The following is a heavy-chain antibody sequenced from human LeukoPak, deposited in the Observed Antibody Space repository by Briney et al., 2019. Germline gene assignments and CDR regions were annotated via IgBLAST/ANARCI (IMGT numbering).Heavy chain of an antibody. J-gene: IGHJ6*03. D-gene: IGHD3-16*02. V-gene: IGHV3-74*01. Sequence: PGGSLRLSCAASGFTFSSYWMHWVRQAPGKGLVRVSRINSDGSSTSYADSVKGRFTISRDNAKNTLYLQMNSLRAEDTAVYYCARAGLRLGKLSLFTSLDYYYMDVWGKGTTVTVSS. CDR2: INSDGSST. CDR3: ARAGLRLGKLSLFTSLDYYYMDV. CDR1: GFTFSSYW.